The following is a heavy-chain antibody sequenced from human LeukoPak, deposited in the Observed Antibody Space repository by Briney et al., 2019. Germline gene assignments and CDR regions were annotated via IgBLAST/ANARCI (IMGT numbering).Heavy chain of an antibody. CDR3: AKAFYFDNTGYYTFDY. CDR1: GYTFTGYY. CDR2: INPNSGVP. D-gene: IGHD3-22*01. Sequence: ASVKVSCKASGYTFTGYYIHWVRQAPGQGLEWMGGINPNSGVPIYSQKFQGRVTMTKEPSISTAYMELSSLRSDDTAVIYCAKAFYFDNTGYYTFDYWGQGTLVTVSS. V-gene: IGHV1-2*02. J-gene: IGHJ4*02.